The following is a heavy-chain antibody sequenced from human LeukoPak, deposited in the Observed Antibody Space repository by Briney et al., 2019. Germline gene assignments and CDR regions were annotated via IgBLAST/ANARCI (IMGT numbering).Heavy chain of an antibody. CDR2: ISGSGGST. D-gene: IGHD1-7*01. J-gene: IGHJ2*01. Sequence: GGSLRLSYAASGFTFSSYAMSWVRQAPGKGLEWVSAISGSGGSTYYADSVKGRFTISRDNSKNTLYLQMNSLRAEDTAVYYCAKVSLNLNWYFDLWGRGTLVTVSS. CDR1: GFTFSSYA. V-gene: IGHV3-23*01. CDR3: AKVSLNLNWYFDL.